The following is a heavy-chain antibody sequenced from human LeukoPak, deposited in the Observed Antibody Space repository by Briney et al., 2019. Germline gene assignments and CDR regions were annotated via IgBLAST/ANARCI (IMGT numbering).Heavy chain of an antibody. D-gene: IGHD2-2*01. CDR1: GFTFSSYS. Sequence: GGSLRLSCAASGFTFSSYSMNWVRQAPGEGLEWVSSISSSSSYIYYADSVKGRFTISRDNAKNSLYLQMNSLRAEDTAVYYCARAAGGYCSSTSCSAFDYWGQGTLVTVSS. V-gene: IGHV3-21*01. J-gene: IGHJ4*02. CDR3: ARAAGGYCSSTSCSAFDY. CDR2: ISSSSSYI.